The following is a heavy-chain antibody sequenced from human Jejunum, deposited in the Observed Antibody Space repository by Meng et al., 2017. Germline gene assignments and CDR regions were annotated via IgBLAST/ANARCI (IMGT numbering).Heavy chain of an antibody. J-gene: IGHJ4*02. CDR1: GYTFTDYY. CDR2: MNPNNGDT. D-gene: IGHD1-26*01. Sequence: QIHLVQSGAEVKKPGPCVSVSCEASGYTFTDYYVHWVRQAPGQGLELLGRMNPNNGDTNYAQKFQGRGTMTRATSTAYMYLSSLTSDDTAVYYCAKDEGTTTAFDHWGQGTLVTVSS. CDR3: AKDEGTTTAFDH. V-gene: IGHV1-2*06.